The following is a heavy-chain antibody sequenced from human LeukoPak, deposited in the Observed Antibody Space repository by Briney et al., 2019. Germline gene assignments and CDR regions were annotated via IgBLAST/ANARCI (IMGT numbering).Heavy chain of an antibody. CDR3: ANPEGYYYDSSGYHTPVVDY. J-gene: IGHJ4*02. CDR1: GFTFSSYA. CDR2: ISGSGGST. Sequence: GGSLRLSCAASGFTFSSYAMSWVRQAPGKGLEGVSAISGSGGSTYYADSVKGRFTISRDNSKNTLYLQMNSLRAEDTAVYYCANPEGYYYDSSGYHTPVVDYWGQGTLVTVSS. V-gene: IGHV3-23*01. D-gene: IGHD3-22*01.